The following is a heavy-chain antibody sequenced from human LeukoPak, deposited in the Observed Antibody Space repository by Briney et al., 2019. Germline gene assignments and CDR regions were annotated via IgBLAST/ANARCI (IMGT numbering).Heavy chain of an antibody. J-gene: IGHJ3*01. Sequence: GGSLRLSCAASGFTFSDYYMSWIRQAPGKGLEWVSYISSSGSTIYYADSVKGRFTISRDNAKNSLYLQMNSLRAEDTAVYYCARGGNTVTPALDAFDFWGQGTMVTVSS. D-gene: IGHD4-17*01. CDR2: ISSSGSTI. CDR3: ARGGNTVTPALDAFDF. V-gene: IGHV3-11*04. CDR1: GFTFSDYY.